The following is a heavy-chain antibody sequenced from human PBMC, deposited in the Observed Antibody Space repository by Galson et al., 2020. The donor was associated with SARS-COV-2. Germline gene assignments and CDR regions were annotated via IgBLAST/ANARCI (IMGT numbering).Heavy chain of an antibody. Sequence: GGSLRLSCAASGFTFSSYAMHWVRQAPGKGLEWVAVISYDGSNKYYADSVKGRFTISRDNSKNTLYLQMNSLRAEDTAVYYCARDRNNWNDVSSYYYYYGMDVWGQGTTVTVSS. D-gene: IGHD1-20*01. CDR1: GFTFSSYA. V-gene: IGHV3-30-3*01. CDR2: ISYDGSNK. CDR3: ARDRNNWNDVSSYYYYYGMDV. J-gene: IGHJ6*02.